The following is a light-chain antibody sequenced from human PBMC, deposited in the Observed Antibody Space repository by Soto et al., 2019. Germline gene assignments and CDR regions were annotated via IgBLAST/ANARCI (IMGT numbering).Light chain of an antibody. CDR2: ENN. J-gene: IGLJ3*02. CDR1: NSNIENNY. CDR3: ASWDTSLSGWV. Sequence: QAVLTQPPSVSAAAGQKVTISCSGSNSNIENNYVSWYQQLPGKAPKPLIYENNERPSGIPDRFSGSKSGTSATLGITGLQTGDEADYYCASWDTSLSGWVFGGGTKLTVL. V-gene: IGLV1-51*02.